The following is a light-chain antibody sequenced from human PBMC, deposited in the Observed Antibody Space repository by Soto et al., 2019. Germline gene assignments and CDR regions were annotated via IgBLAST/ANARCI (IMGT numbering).Light chain of an antibody. Sequence: QPVLTQPPSASGSPGQRVTISCSGSTSNIGNNYVFWYHQLPGAAPKLLTYRNNQRPSGVPDRFSSSRSGTSASLAITGLRSEDVAVYHCAAWDDALSGILFGGGTKVTVL. CDR3: AAWDDALSGIL. CDR1: TSNIGNNY. V-gene: IGLV1-47*01. CDR2: RNN. J-gene: IGLJ2*01.